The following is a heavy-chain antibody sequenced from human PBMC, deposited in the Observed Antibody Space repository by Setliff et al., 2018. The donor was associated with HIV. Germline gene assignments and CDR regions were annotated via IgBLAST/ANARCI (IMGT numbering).Heavy chain of an antibody. CDR1: GYSFTSYW. D-gene: IGHD1-26*01. V-gene: IGHV5-51*01. J-gene: IGHJ5*02. Sequence: GESLKISCKGSGYSFTSYWIAWVRQMSGKGLEWMGIIYPGDSDTRYSPSFQGQVTISADKSIFTAYLQLNSLKASDTAMYYCARADSGDYSGFDLWGQGTRVTVSS. CDR2: IYPGDSDT. CDR3: ARADSGDYSGFDL.